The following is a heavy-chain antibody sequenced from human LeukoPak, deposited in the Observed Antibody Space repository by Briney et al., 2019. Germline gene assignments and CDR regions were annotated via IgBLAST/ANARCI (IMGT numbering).Heavy chain of an antibody. J-gene: IGHJ4*02. CDR2: ISSSSSYI. CDR1: GFTFSSYA. CDR3: ARAPHLVPFDY. Sequence: GGSLRLSCAASGFTFSSYAMSWVHQAPGKGLEWVSSISSSSSYIYYADSVKGRFTISRDNAKNSLYLQMNSLRAEDTAVCYCARAPHLVPFDYWGQGTLVTVSS. D-gene: IGHD6-13*01. V-gene: IGHV3-21*01.